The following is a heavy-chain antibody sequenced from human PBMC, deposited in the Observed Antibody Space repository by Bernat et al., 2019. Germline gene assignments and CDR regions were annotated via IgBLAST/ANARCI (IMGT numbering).Heavy chain of an antibody. J-gene: IGHJ4*02. V-gene: IGHV3-30*01. D-gene: IGHD2-2*01. CDR2: ISSDGKNK. CDR3: GREYSLSISHYAASGAY. Sequence: QVQLVESGGGVVQPGRSLRLSCVASGFTMSSYVMHWVRQAPGKGLEWVTLISSDGKNKYYADSVKGRFTISRDNSKSTLYLQMNSLRTEDTAVYYCGREYSLSISHYAASGAYWGQGALVTVSS. CDR1: GFTMSSYV.